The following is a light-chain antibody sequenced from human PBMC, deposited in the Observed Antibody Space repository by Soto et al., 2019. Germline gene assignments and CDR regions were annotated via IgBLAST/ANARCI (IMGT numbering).Light chain of an antibody. CDR3: QQYNRYPYT. V-gene: IGKV1-5*01. CDR1: QSLDKW. J-gene: IGKJ2*01. CDR2: DAS. Sequence: DIQVTHSPSTLSASVGDRVSISCRASQSLDKWLAWYQQKPGEAPKLLVSDASNLESGVSSRFTGSGSGTEFTLTISSLQPDDFATYYCQQYNRYPYTFGQGTKVDIK.